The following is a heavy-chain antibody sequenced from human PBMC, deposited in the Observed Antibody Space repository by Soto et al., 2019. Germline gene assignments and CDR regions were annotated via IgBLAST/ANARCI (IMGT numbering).Heavy chain of an antibody. D-gene: IGHD5-12*01. CDR3: ARDGYNENAFDY. CDR1: GGTFSSYA. Sequence: QVQLVQSGAEVKKPGSSVKVSCKASGGTFSSYAISWVRQAPDKGLEWMGGIIPIFGTANYAQKFQGRVTITADESTSTAYMELSSLRSEDTAVYYCARDGYNENAFDYWGQGTLVTVSS. V-gene: IGHV1-69*01. CDR2: IIPIFGTA. J-gene: IGHJ4*02.